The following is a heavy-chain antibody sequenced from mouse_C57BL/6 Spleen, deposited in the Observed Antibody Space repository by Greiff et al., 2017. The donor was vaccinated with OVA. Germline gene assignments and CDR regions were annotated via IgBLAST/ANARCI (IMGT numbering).Heavy chain of an antibody. Sequence: EVKLVESGGGLVKPGGSLKLSCAASGFTFSDYGMHWVRQAPEKGLEWVAYISSGSSTIYYADTVKGRFTISRDNAKNTLFLQMTGLRSEDTAMYYCARPNLLRAMDDWGQGTSVTVSS. D-gene: IGHD1-1*01. V-gene: IGHV5-17*01. CDR3: ARPNLLRAMDD. CDR2: ISSGSSTI. J-gene: IGHJ4*01. CDR1: GFTFSDYG.